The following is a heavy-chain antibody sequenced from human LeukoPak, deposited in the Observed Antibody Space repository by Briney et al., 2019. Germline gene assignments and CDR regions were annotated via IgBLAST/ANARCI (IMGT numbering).Heavy chain of an antibody. J-gene: IGHJ1*01. CDR3: IVGKDRRGGEYFQH. V-gene: IGHV3-30*03. D-gene: IGHD1-26*01. CDR1: GFTFSSYG. CDR2: ISYDGSNK. Sequence: PGGSLRLSCAASGFTFSSYGMHWVRQAPGKGLEWVAVISYDGSNKYYADSVKGRFTIFRDNSKNTLYLQMNSLRAEDTAVYYCIVGKDRRGGEYFQHWGQGTLVTVSS.